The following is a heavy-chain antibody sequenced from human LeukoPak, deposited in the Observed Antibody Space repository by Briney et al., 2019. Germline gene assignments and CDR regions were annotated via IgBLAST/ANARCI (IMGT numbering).Heavy chain of an antibody. V-gene: IGHV3-23*01. CDR3: AKDIGGSGAY. D-gene: IGHD3-16*01. CDR2: VGGSGGDT. CDR1: GFTFRGYA. Sequence: GGSLRLSCAASGFTFRGYAMSWVRQAPGKGLDWVSAVGGSGGDTYYADSVKGRFTISRDNSKNTVYLQMNSLRAEDTAIYYCAKDIGGSGAYWGQGTLVTVSS. J-gene: IGHJ4*02.